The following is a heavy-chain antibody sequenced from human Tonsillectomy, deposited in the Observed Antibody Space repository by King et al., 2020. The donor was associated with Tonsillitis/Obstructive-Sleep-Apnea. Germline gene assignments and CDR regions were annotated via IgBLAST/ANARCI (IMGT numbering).Heavy chain of an antibody. J-gene: IGHJ4*02. V-gene: IGHV3-30*18. CDR1: GFTFNRNG. D-gene: IGHD6-13*01. CDR2: ISYDGSYK. Sequence: VQLVESGGGVVQPGRSLRLSCAASGFTFNRNGMHWVRQAPGKGLEWVAIISYDGSYKYYVDSVKGRFTISRDNSKNTLYLQMNSLRAEDTAVYYCAKDRSSSWSLDSWGPGTLVTVSP. CDR3: AKDRSSSWSLDS.